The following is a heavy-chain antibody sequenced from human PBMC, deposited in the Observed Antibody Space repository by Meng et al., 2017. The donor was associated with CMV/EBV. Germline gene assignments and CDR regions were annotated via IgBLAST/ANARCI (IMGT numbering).Heavy chain of an antibody. Sequence: ASVKVSCKASGYTFTGYYMHWVRQAPGQGLEWMGWINPNSGGTNYAQKFQGRATMTRDTSISTAYMELSRLRSDDTAVYYCARDLKSFDFWSGYSNYYYYGMDVWGQGTTVTVSS. CDR2: INPNSGGT. D-gene: IGHD3-3*01. CDR1: GYTFTGYY. CDR3: ARDLKSFDFWSGYSNYYYYGMDV. J-gene: IGHJ6*02. V-gene: IGHV1-2*02.